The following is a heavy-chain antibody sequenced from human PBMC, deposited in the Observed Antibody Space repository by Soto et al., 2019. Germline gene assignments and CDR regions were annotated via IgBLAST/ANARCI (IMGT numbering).Heavy chain of an antibody. V-gene: IGHV1-2*04. J-gene: IGHJ3*02. Sequence: ASVKVSCQASGYTFTGYYMHWVRQAPGQGLEWMGWINPNSGGTNYAQKFQGWVTMTRDTSISTAYMDLSRLRSVDTAVYYCARRWGSDAFDIWGQGTMVTVSS. CDR1: GYTFTGYY. CDR3: ARRWGSDAFDI. CDR2: INPNSGGT. D-gene: IGHD2-21*01.